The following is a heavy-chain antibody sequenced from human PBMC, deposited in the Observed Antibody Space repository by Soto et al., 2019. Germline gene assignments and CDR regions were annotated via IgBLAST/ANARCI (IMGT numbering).Heavy chain of an antibody. Sequence: GGSLRLSCAASGFTFSSYWMSWVRQAPGKGLEWVANIKQDGSEKYYVDSVKGRFTISRDNAKNSLYLQMNSLRAEDTAVYYCARGQYHPANPFEYWGQGTLVTVSS. CDR2: IKQDGSEK. D-gene: IGHD2-15*01. CDR3: ARGQYHPANPFEY. J-gene: IGHJ4*02. CDR1: GFTFSSYW. V-gene: IGHV3-7*01.